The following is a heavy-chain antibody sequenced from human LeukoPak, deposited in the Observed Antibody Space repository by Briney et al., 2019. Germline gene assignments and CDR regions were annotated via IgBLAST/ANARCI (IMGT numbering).Heavy chain of an antibody. D-gene: IGHD3-22*01. CDR2: IIPIFGTA. V-gene: IGHV1-69*05. Sequence: SVKVSCKASGGTFSSYTISWVRQAPGQGLEWMGGIIPIFGTANYAQKFQGRVTITTDESTSTAYMELSSLRSEDTAVYYCARVYYDSSGYYSGGVDYWGQGTLVTVSS. CDR1: GGTFSSYT. CDR3: ARVYYDSSGYYSGGVDY. J-gene: IGHJ4*02.